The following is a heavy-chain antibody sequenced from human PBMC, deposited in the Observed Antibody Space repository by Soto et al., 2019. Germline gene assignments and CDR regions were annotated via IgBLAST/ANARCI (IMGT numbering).Heavy chain of an antibody. V-gene: IGHV1-3*01. J-gene: IGHJ5*02. D-gene: IGHD2-2*01. CDR2: INAGNGNT. CDR1: GYTFTSYA. Sequence: QVQLVQSGAEVKKPGASVKVSCKASGYTFTSYAMHWVRQAPGQRLEWMGWINAGNGNTKYSQKFQGRVTITRDTAASIAYMELSSLSSEDTAGYCCARDPWEEYPRLPRTGCDPWGQGTLVTVSS. CDR3: ARDPWEEYPRLPRTGCDP.